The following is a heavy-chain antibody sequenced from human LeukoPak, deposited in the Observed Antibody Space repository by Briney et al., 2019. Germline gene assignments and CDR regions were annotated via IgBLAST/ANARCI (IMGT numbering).Heavy chain of an antibody. J-gene: IGHJ5*02. CDR2: ISTYNGNT. D-gene: IGHD3-3*01. CDR3: ARSGLNDFWSGYYNWFDP. CDR1: GYTFISYG. V-gene: IGHV1-18*01. Sequence: ASVKVSCKASGYTFISYGISWVRQAPGQGLEWMGWISTYNGNTNYAQKLQDRVTMTTDTSTSTAYMELRSLRSDDTAVYYCARSGLNDFWSGYYNWFDPWGQGTLVTVSS.